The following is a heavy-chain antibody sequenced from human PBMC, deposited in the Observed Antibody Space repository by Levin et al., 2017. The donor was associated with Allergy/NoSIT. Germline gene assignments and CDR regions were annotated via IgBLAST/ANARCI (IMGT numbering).Heavy chain of an antibody. CDR2: VSGSGYTT. J-gene: IGHJ4*02. Sequence: GESLKISCAASGFTLSDFVMSWVRQAPGKGLYWVSSVSGSGYTTYYADSVKGRFTISRDNSKNTVHLQLNSLTDEDTALYFCAKHGGSRYCSGGACYRAPVDYWGQGALVTVSS. V-gene: IGHV3-23*01. D-gene: IGHD2-15*01. CDR3: AKHGGSRYCSGGACYRAPVDY. CDR1: GFTLSDFV.